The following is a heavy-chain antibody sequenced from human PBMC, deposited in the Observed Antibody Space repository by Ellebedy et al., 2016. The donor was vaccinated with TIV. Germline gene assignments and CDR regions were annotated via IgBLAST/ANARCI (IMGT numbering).Heavy chain of an antibody. V-gene: IGHV1-69*04. CDR2: IIPILGIA. CDR3: ARGGVAAGPPRNTEASKY. CDR1: GGTFSSYA. D-gene: IGHD6-13*01. Sequence: AASVKVSCKASGGTFSSYAISWVRQAPGQGLEWMGRIIPILGIANCAQKFQGRVTITADKSTSTAYMELSSLRSEDTAVYYCARGGVAAGPPRNTEASKYWGQGTLVTVSS. J-gene: IGHJ4*02.